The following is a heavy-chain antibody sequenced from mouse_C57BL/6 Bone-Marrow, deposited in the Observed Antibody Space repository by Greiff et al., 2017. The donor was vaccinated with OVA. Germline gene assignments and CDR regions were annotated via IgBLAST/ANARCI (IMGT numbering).Heavy chain of an antibody. CDR3: ASIYNEFAY. J-gene: IGHJ3*01. D-gene: IGHD1-3*01. Sequence: VKLVESGPGLVAPSQSLSITCTVSGFSLTSYGVDWVRQSPGKGLEWLGVIWGVGSTNYNSALKSRLSISKDNSKSQVFLKMNSLQTDDTAMYYCASIYNEFAYWGQGTLVTVSA. CDR1: GFSLTSYG. CDR2: IWGVGST. V-gene: IGHV2-6*01.